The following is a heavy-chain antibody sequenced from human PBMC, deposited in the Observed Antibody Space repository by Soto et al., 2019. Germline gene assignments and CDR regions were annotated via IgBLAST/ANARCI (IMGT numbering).Heavy chain of an antibody. CDR2: IFYLGSS. Sequence: SETLSLTCTVSGDSIISSDFYWGWVRQPPGKGLEWIGSIFYLGSSYYNPSLKSPVTMSVDTSKNQFSLRLRSVTAAATALYFCARHSLALRKNNWFDPWGQGIMVTVSS. D-gene: IGHD3-3*02. CDR1: GDSIISSDFY. V-gene: IGHV4-39*01. J-gene: IGHJ5*02. CDR3: ARHSLALRKNNWFDP.